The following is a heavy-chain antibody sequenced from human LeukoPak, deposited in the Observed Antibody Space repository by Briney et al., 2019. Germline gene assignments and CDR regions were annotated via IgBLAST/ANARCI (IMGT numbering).Heavy chain of an antibody. Sequence: SGGSLRLSCAASGFTFSSYAMSWVRQAPGKGLEWVSGISWNSGSIGYADSVKGRFTISRDNAKNSLYLQMNSLRAEDTALYYCAKDIGYGRTWYYDAFDIWGQGTMVTVSS. J-gene: IGHJ3*02. CDR3: AKDIGYGRTWYYDAFDI. D-gene: IGHD1-26*01. CDR1: GFTFSSYA. CDR2: ISWNSGSI. V-gene: IGHV3-9*01.